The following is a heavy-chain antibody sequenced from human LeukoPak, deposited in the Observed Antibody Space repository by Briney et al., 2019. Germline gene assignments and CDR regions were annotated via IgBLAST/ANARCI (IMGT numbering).Heavy chain of an antibody. Sequence: GGSLRLSCAASGFSLTIYPMAWVRQAPGKGLEWVSVIGPDGGGIQYVDSVKGRFIISRDNARNTVYLQMNSLRVEDTAVYYRVRDFRSADYWGQGTLVTVSS. CDR1: GFSLTIYP. CDR2: IGPDGGGI. J-gene: IGHJ4*02. CDR3: VRDFRSADY. V-gene: IGHV3-23*01.